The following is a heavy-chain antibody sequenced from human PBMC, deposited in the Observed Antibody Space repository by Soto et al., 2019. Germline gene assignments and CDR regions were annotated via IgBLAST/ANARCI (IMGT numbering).Heavy chain of an antibody. Sequence: QVQLVQSGVEVKKPGSSVKVSCKASGGTLNSYAIDWVRQAPGQGLEWMGGIIPIFGNTYYAQRLQGRVKPTADESTRKAYMELSTLTSEDTAVYYCARGTVTGSEYNFSDYGMDVWGQGTTVIVSS. CDR1: GGTLNSYA. D-gene: IGHD1-1*01. CDR2: IIPIFGNT. J-gene: IGHJ6*02. CDR3: ARGTVTGSEYNFSDYGMDV. V-gene: IGHV1-69*12.